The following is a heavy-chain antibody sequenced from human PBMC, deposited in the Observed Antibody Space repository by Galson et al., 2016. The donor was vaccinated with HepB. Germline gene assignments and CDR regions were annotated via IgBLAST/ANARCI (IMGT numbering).Heavy chain of an antibody. CDR2: IIVYDGNT. D-gene: IGHD6-13*01. CDR3: AREYGGTWYDY. CDR1: GFTFTGYG. V-gene: IGHV1-18*01. Sequence: SVKVSCKASGFTFTGYGISWVRQAPGQGLEWLGWIIVYDGNTNYAQNFQGRLTMTTDTSTSTAYLELRRLRYDDTAIYYCAREYGGTWYDYWGQGTQVTVSS. J-gene: IGHJ4*02.